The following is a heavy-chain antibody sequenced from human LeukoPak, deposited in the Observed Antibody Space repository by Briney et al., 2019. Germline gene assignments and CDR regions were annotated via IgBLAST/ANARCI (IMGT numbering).Heavy chain of an antibody. Sequence: ETLSLTCTVSGYSISSDYYWGWIRQPPGKGLEWIGSMYHSGSTFYNPSLKSRVIISVDTSKNQFSLKLSSVTAADTAVYYCARVYYDSSGYDGGELYFDYWGQGTLVTVSS. D-gene: IGHD3-22*01. V-gene: IGHV4-38-2*02. CDR1: GYSISSDYY. CDR3: ARVYYDSSGYDGGELYFDY. J-gene: IGHJ4*02. CDR2: MYHSGST.